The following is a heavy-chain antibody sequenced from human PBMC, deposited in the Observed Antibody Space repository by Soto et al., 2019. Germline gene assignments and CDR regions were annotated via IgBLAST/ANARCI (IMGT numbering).Heavy chain of an antibody. CDR2: IYYSGQT. V-gene: IGHV4-39*01. Sequence: QLQLQESGPGLVRPSETLSLTCTVSGVSISNTSYYWGWIRQSPGKGLEWIGTIYYSGQTYYHPAIKSRVTISVDTSNNRFSLKLSSVTAADTAVYYCARHGSYWGQGTLVTVSS. CDR3: ARHGSY. J-gene: IGHJ4*02. CDR1: GVSISNTSYY.